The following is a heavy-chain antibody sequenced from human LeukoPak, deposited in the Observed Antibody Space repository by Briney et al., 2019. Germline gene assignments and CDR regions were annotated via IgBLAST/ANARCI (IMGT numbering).Heavy chain of an antibody. V-gene: IGHV3-23*01. D-gene: IGHD4-11*01. CDR2: ISGSGGST. Sequence: QAGGSLRLSCAASGFTFSSYAMSWVRQAPGKGLEWVSAISGSGGSTYYADSVKGRFTISRDNSKNTLYLQMNSLRAEDTAVYYCAKDGTFKATVSHAFDIWGQGTMVTVSS. J-gene: IGHJ3*02. CDR3: AKDGTFKATVSHAFDI. CDR1: GFTFSSYA.